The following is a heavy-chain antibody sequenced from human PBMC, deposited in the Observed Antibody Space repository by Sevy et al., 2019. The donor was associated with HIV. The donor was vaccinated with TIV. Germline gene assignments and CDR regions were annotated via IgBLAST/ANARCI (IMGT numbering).Heavy chain of an antibody. CDR3: ARPRANYVDNYFFYAMDV. CDR2: ISFDESDK. V-gene: IGHV3-30-3*01. CDR1: GFAFTNYYA. D-gene: IGHD4-17*01. Sequence: GGSLRLSCAASGFAFTNYYAMHWVRQAPGKGLEWVALISFDESDKYCAVSVKGRFTISRDNFKNTLYLQMNSLTTEDTAVYYCARPRANYVDNYFFYAMDVWGQGTTVTVSS. J-gene: IGHJ6*02.